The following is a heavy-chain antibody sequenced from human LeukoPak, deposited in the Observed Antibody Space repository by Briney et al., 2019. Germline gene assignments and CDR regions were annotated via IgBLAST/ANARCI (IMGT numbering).Heavy chain of an antibody. CDR2: IYYSGST. J-gene: IGHJ5*02. CDR3: ARDHYGSGPSNWFDP. D-gene: IGHD3-10*01. V-gene: IGHV4-31*03. Sequence: PSQTLSLTCTVSGGSISSGDYYWSWIRQPPGKGLEWIGYIYYSGSTYYNPSLKSRVTISVDTSKNQFSLKLSSVTAADTAVYYCARDHYGSGPSNWFDPWGQGTLVTVSS. CDR1: GGSISSGDYY.